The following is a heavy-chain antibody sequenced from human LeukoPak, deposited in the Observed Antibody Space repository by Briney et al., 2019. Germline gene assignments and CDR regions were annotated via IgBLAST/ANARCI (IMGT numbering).Heavy chain of an antibody. CDR2: ISYDGSNK. Sequence: GGSLRLSCAASGFTFSSYVMHWVRQAPGKGLEWVAVISYDGSNKYYADSVKGRFTISRDNSKNTLYLQMNSLRAEDTAVYYCAKDRYSVAYGMDVRGQGTTVTVSS. CDR3: AKDRYSVAYGMDV. CDR1: GFTFSSYV. J-gene: IGHJ6*02. D-gene: IGHD2-15*01. V-gene: IGHV3-30*18.